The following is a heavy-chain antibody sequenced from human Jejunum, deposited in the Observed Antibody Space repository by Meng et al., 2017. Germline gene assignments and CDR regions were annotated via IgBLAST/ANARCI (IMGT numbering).Heavy chain of an antibody. D-gene: IGHD3-3*01. CDR3: ARSFWNYYYIDY. V-gene: IGHV4-34*01. J-gene: IGHJ4*02. Sequence: QVQLQQWGAGLLKPSETLSLTCSVLGEPFTNFYWNWIRQPPGEGLQWIGEVTHSGTTYYNPSLKSRVTISVDASKNQFSLKLSSVTAADTAVYYCARSFWNYYYIDYWGQGALLTVSS. CDR1: GEPFTNFY. CDR2: VTHSGTT.